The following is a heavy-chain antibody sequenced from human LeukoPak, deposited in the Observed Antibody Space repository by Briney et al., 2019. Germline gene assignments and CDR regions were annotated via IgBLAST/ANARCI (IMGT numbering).Heavy chain of an antibody. CDR2: ISGSGGNT. Sequence: GXGLEWLSTISGSGGNTYYADSVKGRFTISRDNSKNTLYLQMNSLRAEDTAVYYCLNAAIDYWGQGTLVTVSS. D-gene: IGHD6-25*01. J-gene: IGHJ4*02. CDR3: LNAAIDY. V-gene: IGHV3-23*01.